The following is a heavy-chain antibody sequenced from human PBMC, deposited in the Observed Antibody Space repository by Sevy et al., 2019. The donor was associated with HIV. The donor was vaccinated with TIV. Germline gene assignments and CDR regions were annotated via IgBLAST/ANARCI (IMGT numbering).Heavy chain of an antibody. D-gene: IGHD1-1*01. J-gene: IGHJ6*02. Sequence: GGSLRLSCAASGFTFSSYGMHWVRQAPGKGLEWVAVIWYDGSNKYYADSVKGRFTISRDNSKNKLYLQMNSLRAEDTAVYYCARDKLERRWGLFYYYGMDVWGQGTTVTVSS. CDR1: GFTFSSYG. CDR3: ARDKLERRWGLFYYYGMDV. CDR2: IWYDGSNK. V-gene: IGHV3-33*01.